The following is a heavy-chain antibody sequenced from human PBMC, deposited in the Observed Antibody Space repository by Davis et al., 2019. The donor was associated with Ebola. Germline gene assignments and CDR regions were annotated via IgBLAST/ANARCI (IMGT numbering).Heavy chain of an antibody. CDR3: AKVAGGWNGKYDY. D-gene: IGHD1-1*01. CDR1: GFTFSSYA. V-gene: IGHV3-23*01. J-gene: IGHJ4*02. CDR2: ISGSGGST. Sequence: GESLKISCAASGFTFSSYAMNWVRQAPGKGLEWVSAISGSGGSTYYADSVKGRFTISRDNSKNTLYLQMNSLSAEDTAVYYCAKVAGGWNGKYDYWGQGTLVTVSS.